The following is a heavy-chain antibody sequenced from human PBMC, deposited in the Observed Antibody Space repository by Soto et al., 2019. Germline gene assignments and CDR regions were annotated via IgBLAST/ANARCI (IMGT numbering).Heavy chain of an antibody. CDR2: ISGSGGST. CDR1: GFTFSGNV. CDR3: AKNGCGGDCYSSVAGNWFDP. Sequence: EVQLLESGGGLVQPGGSLRLSCVASGFTFSGNVMSWVRQAPGKGLEWISFISGSGGSTYYADSVKGRFTISRDNSNNTLYLQMHSLTAADTAVYYCAKNGCGGDCYSSVAGNWFDPWGQGTLVTVSS. D-gene: IGHD2-21*02. V-gene: IGHV3-23*01. J-gene: IGHJ5*02.